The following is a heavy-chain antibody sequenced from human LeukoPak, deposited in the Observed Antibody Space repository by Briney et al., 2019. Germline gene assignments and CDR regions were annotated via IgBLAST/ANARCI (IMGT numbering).Heavy chain of an antibody. CDR3: AKDSSGLSNYYYYYYMDV. D-gene: IGHD3/OR15-3a*01. J-gene: IGHJ6*03. CDR2: IRYDGSNK. Sequence: GGSLRLSCAASGFTFSSYGMHWVRQAPGKGLEWVAFIRYDGSNKYYADSVKGRFTISRDNSKNTLYLQMNSLRAEDTAVYYCAKDSSGLSNYYYYYYMDVWGKGTTVTVSS. CDR1: GFTFSSYG. V-gene: IGHV3-30*02.